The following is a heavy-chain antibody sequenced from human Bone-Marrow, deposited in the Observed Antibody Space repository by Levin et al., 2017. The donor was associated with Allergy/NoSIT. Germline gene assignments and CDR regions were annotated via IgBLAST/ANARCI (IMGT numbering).Heavy chain of an antibody. CDR3: ARDRDYGGNRFDY. CDR1: GFTFSSYW. V-gene: IGHV3-74*01. D-gene: IGHD4-23*01. J-gene: IGHJ4*02. Sequence: TGGSLRLSCTASGFTFSSYWMHWVRQGPGKGLVWVSRINSDGSYTNYADSVKGRFTNSRDNAKNTLYLQLNSLRAEDTAVYYCARDRDYGGNRFDYWGQGTLVTVSS. CDR2: INSDGSYT.